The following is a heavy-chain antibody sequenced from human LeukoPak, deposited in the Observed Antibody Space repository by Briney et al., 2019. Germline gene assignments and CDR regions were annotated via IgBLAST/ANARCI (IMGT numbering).Heavy chain of an antibody. CDR3: ARDLPHCSGGSCHPGAFDY. Sequence: GGSLRLSCAASGFTLSDYYMSWLRQAPGKGLEWVSYISSSGSTIYYADSVKGRFTISRDNAKNSLYLQMNSLRAEDTAVYYCARDLPHCSGGSCHPGAFDYWGQGTLVTVSS. V-gene: IGHV3-11*01. CDR1: GFTLSDYY. J-gene: IGHJ4*02. D-gene: IGHD2-15*01. CDR2: ISSSGSTI.